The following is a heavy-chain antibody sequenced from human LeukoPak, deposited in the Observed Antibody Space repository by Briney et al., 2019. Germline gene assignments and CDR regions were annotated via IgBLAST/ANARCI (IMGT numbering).Heavy chain of an antibody. Sequence: SETLSLTCTVSGGSISSSSYYWGWIRQPPGKGLEWIGSIYYSGSTYYNPSLKSQVTISVDTSKNQFSLKLSSVTAADTAVYYCAREGAGYYDSSGYSSAFDIWGQGTMVTVSS. J-gene: IGHJ3*02. CDR2: IYYSGST. V-gene: IGHV4-39*07. D-gene: IGHD3-22*01. CDR3: AREGAGYYDSSGYSSAFDI. CDR1: GGSISSSSYY.